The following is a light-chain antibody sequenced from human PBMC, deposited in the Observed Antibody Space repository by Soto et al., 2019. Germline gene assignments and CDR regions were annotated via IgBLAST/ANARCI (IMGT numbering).Light chain of an antibody. CDR1: QSVDSTD. V-gene: IGKV3-20*01. CDR2: AAS. J-gene: IGKJ3*01. Sequence: EIVLTQSPGTLSLSPGDRATLSCRASQSVDSTDLAWYQQRPGQAPRLLIYAASSRATGIPDRFSGFGSGTDFTLTIRRLEPEDFAVYYCQQYGSSPRTFGPGTKVDI. CDR3: QQYGSSPRT.